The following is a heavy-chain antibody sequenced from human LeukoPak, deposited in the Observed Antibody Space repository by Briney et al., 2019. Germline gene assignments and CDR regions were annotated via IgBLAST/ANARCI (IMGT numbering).Heavy chain of an antibody. CDR2: IKQDGSEK. Sequence: GGSLRLSCAASGFTFSSYAMSWGRQAPGKGLEWVANIKQDGSEKYYVDSVKGRFTISRDNAKNSLYLQMNSLRAEDTAVYYCARDLQWNFDYWGQGTLVTVSS. CDR1: GFTFSSYA. D-gene: IGHD3-3*01. V-gene: IGHV3-7*01. CDR3: ARDLQWNFDY. J-gene: IGHJ4*02.